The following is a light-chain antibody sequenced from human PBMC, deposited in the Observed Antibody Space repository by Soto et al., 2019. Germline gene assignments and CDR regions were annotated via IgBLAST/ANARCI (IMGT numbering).Light chain of an antibody. CDR3: RKLQRTPFT. Sequence: QLTQSPSSLSASVGDRVTITCRASQDISRYLAWYQQRAGKAPKLLIYGASTLQSGVPSRFSGSGSGTEFTVTISSRQAEDFSTYHCRKLQRTPFTFGSGATVDV. CDR2: GAS. CDR1: QDISRY. J-gene: IGKJ3*01. V-gene: IGKV1-9*01.